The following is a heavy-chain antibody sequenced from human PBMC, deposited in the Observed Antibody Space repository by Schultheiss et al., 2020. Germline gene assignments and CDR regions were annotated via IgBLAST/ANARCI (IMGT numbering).Heavy chain of an antibody. D-gene: IGHD3-10*01. Sequence: WGSLRLSCAASGFTFSSYAMRWVRQAPGKGMEWVSAISGSGGSTYNADSVKGRFTISRDNSKNTLYLQMNSLRAEYTAVYYCAKNTYYYDSGTYFDYWGQGTLVTVSS. CDR2: ISGSGGST. V-gene: IGHV3-23*01. CDR3: AKNTYYYDSGTYFDY. CDR1: GFTFSSYA. J-gene: IGHJ4*02.